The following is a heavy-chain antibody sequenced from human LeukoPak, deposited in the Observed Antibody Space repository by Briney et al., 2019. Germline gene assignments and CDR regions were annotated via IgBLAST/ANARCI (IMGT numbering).Heavy chain of an antibody. D-gene: IGHD3-16*01. CDR2: INHSGST. J-gene: IGHJ4*02. Sequence: SETLSLTCAVYGGSFSGYYWSWIRQPPGKGLEWIGEINHSGSTNYNPSLESRVTISVDTSKNQFSLKLSSVTAADPAVYYCARLLRRYARQGGFDYWGQGTLVPVS. CDR3: ARLLRRYARQGGFDY. CDR1: GGSFSGYY. V-gene: IGHV4-34*01.